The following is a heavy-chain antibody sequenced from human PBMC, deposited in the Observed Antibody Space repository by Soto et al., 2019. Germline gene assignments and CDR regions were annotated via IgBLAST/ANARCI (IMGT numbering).Heavy chain of an antibody. V-gene: IGHV3-15*07. Sequence: GGSLRLSCAASGFTFSNAWMNWVRQAPGKGLEWVGRIKSKTDGGTTDYAAPVKGRFTISRDDSKNTLYLQMNSLKTEDTAVYYCTTDSVFSSSWYYEHDYYYYGMDVWGQGTTVTVSS. CDR2: IKSKTDGGTT. CDR3: TTDSVFSSSWYYEHDYYYYGMDV. D-gene: IGHD6-13*01. J-gene: IGHJ6*02. CDR1: GFTFSNAW.